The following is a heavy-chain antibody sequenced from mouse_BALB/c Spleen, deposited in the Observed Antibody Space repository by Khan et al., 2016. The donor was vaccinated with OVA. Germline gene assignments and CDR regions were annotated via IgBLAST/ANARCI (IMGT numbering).Heavy chain of an antibody. J-gene: IGHJ2*01. CDR3: ARKNGSDFDY. CDR1: GYSFTGYF. V-gene: IGHV1-20*02. D-gene: IGHD1-1*01. CDR2: INPHIGET. Sequence: EVQLQESGPELVKPGASVKISCKASGYSFTGYFMNWVMQSHGKRLEWIGRINPHIGETFYNQKFKDTATLTVDESSSTAHMELRSLASEDSAVYYCARKNGSDFDYWGQGTTLTVSS.